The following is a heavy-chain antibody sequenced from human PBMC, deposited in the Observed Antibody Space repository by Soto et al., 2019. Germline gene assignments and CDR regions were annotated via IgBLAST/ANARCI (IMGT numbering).Heavy chain of an antibody. D-gene: IGHD6-19*01. V-gene: IGHV4-59*08. CDR1: GGSISNSY. Sequence: QVQLQESGPGLVKSSETLSLTCTVSGGSISNSYWSWIRQPPGKGLEWIGFIFRTGSTKYNPSVKSRVTISVGTSKNQFSLNLRSVTAADTAVYYCARPSKEWLANDAFDIWGQGTMVTVSS. CDR3: ARPSKEWLANDAFDI. CDR2: IFRTGST. J-gene: IGHJ3*02.